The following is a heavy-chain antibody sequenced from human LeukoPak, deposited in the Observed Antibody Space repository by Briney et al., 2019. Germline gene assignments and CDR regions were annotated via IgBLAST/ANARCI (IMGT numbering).Heavy chain of an antibody. J-gene: IGHJ3*01. Sequence: SETLSLTCTVSGGSISSYHWSWIRQPPGRGLEWVGYISYGGSTNYNPSLKSRVTISVDTSTNQFSLKLSSVTAADTAVYYCARGIFGMVLNAFDLWGRGTMVTVSS. CDR1: GGSISSYH. CDR3: ARGIFGMVLNAFDL. V-gene: IGHV4-59*01. D-gene: IGHD3-3*01. CDR2: ISYGGST.